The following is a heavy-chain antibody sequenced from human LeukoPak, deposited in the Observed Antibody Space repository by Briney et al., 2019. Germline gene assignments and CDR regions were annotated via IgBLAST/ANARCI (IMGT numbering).Heavy chain of an antibody. CDR1: GDSVSSNSAA. Sequence: SQTLSLTCVISGDSVSSNSAAWNWIRQSPLRGLEWLGRTYYRSKWYSEYAVSVKSRITVNPDTSKNQFSLHLNSVTPEDAAVYYCARDPSGPWGHGTLVTVSS. CDR3: ARDPSGP. CDR2: TYYRSKWYS. D-gene: IGHD1-14*01. J-gene: IGHJ5*02. V-gene: IGHV6-1*01.